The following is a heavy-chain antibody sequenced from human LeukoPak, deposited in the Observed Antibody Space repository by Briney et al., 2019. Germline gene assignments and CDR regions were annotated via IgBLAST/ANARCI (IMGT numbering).Heavy chain of an antibody. CDR3: AKEIFTGEQQVYYDYYGMDV. CDR1: GFTFNDYA. CDR2: ISADGDNT. V-gene: IGHV3-43*02. D-gene: IGHD1-14*01. J-gene: IGHJ6*02. Sequence: RGSLSLSCAASGFTFNDYAMHWVGQAPRKDVEWVSRISADGDNTYYADSVKGRFTISRDNSKNSLYLQMNSLRTEDTASYYCAKEIFTGEQQVYYDYYGMDVWGQGTTVTVSS.